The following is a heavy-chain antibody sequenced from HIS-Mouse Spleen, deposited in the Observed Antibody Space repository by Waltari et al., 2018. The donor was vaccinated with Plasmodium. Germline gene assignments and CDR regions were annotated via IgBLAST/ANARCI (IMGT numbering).Heavy chain of an antibody. CDR1: RFTFSSYD. D-gene: IGHD1-1*01. CDR3: ARGRWNHAFDI. Sequence: EVQLVESGGGLVQPGGSLRLSCAAVRFTFSSYDMHCVRPAPGKGLGGVSAIGTAGDTYYPGSVKGRFTISRENAKNSLYLQRNSLRAGDTAVYYCARGRWNHAFDIWGQGTMVTVSS. CDR2: IGTAGDT. V-gene: IGHV3-13*01. J-gene: IGHJ3*02.